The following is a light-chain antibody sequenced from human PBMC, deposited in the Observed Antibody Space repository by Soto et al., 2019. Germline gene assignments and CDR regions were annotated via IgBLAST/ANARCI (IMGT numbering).Light chain of an antibody. V-gene: IGLV1-40*01. CDR1: SSNIGAGYD. Sequence: QSALTQPPSVSGAPGQRVTISCTGSSSNIGAGYDVHWYQQLPGTAPKLLIYGNSNRPSGVPDRFSGSQSGTSGSLAITGLQAEDEADYYCQSYDRSLSGWVFGGGTKLTVL. J-gene: IGLJ2*01. CDR3: QSYDRSLSGWV. CDR2: GNS.